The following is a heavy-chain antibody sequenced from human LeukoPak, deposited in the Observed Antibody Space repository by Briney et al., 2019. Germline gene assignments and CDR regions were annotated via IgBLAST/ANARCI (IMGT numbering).Heavy chain of an antibody. D-gene: IGHD1-1*01. CDR1: GFTFESYT. J-gene: IGHJ4*02. V-gene: IGHV3-30-3*01. CDR2: VSYGGSNK. CDR3: ARDRSGPGYHFDY. Sequence: PGTSLRLSCAACGFTFESYTIHWVRQVPGKGLEWVALVSYGGSNKYYIASVKGRFTISRDNSKNTLYLQMNSLRPVDTAVYYCARDRSGPGYHFDYWGQGTLGTVSS.